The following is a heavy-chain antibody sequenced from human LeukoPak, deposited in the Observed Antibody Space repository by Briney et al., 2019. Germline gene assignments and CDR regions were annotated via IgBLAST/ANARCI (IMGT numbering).Heavy chain of an antibody. J-gene: IGHJ4*02. D-gene: IGHD6-6*01. V-gene: IGHV1-2*02. Sequence: ASVKVSCQASGYTFTGYYMHWVRQAPGQGLEWMGCINPNSGGTNYARKFKGRVTMPRDTSSSTANMALSRLTSDDRAVYYVARGPLRKAAREAQIDYWGQGTLVTVSS. CDR1: GYTFTGYY. CDR3: ARGPLRKAAREAQIDY. CDR2: INPNSGGT.